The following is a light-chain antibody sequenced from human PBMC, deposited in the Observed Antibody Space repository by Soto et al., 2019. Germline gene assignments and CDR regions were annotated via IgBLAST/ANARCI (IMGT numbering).Light chain of an antibody. V-gene: IGLV2-14*01. J-gene: IGLJ2*01. Sequence: QSALHQPASVSGSPGQSITISCTGTSSDVGGYNYVSWYQQHPGKAPKLMIYDVSNRPSGVSNRFSGSKSGNTASLTISGLQAEDEADYYCSSYTSSSSVVFGGGTKVTVL. CDR2: DVS. CDR3: SSYTSSSSVV. CDR1: SSDVGGYNY.